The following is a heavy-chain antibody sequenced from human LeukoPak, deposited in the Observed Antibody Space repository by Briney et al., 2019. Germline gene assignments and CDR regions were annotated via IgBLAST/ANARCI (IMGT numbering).Heavy chain of an antibody. J-gene: IGHJ6*03. CDR2: FYTSGST. D-gene: IGHD3-22*01. Sequence: PSQTLSLTCTVSGGSISSGSYYWSWIRQPAGKGLEWIGRFYTSGSTNYNPSLKSRVTISVDTSKNQFSLKLSSVTAADTAVYYCARETYYYDNSGYFPYYYYYYMDVSGKGTTVTVSS. CDR1: GGSISSGSYY. V-gene: IGHV4-61*02. CDR3: ARETYYYDNSGYFPYYYYYYMDV.